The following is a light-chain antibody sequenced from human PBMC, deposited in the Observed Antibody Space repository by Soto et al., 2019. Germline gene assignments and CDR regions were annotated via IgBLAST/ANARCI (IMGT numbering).Light chain of an antibody. Sequence: QSVLTQSSSASASLGSSVKLTCTLSSGHSSYIIAWHQQQPGKAPRYLMKLEGSGSYNKGSGVPDRFSGSSSEADRYLTISNLQFEDEADYYCETWDSNTHTVFGGGPKLTVL. CDR3: ETWDSNTHTV. CDR1: SGHSSYI. CDR2: LEGSGSY. J-gene: IGLJ3*02. V-gene: IGLV4-60*02.